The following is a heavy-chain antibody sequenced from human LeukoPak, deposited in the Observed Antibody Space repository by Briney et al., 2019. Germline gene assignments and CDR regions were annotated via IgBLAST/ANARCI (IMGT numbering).Heavy chain of an antibody. J-gene: IGHJ4*02. V-gene: IGHV4-59*01. CDR3: ASGGGMVPHDY. CDR2: IYYSGST. CDR1: GGSISSYY. D-gene: IGHD3-10*01. Sequence: PSETLSLTCTVSGGSISSYYWSWIRQPPGKGLEWIGYIYYSGSTNYNPSLKSRVTISVDTSKNQFSLKLSSVTAADTAVYYCASGGGMVPHDYWGQGTLVTVSS.